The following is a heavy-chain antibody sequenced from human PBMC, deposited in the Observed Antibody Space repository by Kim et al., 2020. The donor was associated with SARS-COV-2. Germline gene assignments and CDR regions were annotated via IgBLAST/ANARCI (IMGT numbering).Heavy chain of an antibody. V-gene: IGHV3-7*01. Sequence: GGSLRLSCATSGFTFSNYWMSWVRQAPGKGLEWVANINQGGSEKYYVDSVKGRFTISRDNTKNSLYLQMNSLRAEDTAVYYCARGGRPFDYWGQGTLVTVSS. CDR3: ARGGRPFDY. J-gene: IGHJ4*02. CDR1: GFTFSNYW. CDR2: INQGGSEK. D-gene: IGHD2-15*01.